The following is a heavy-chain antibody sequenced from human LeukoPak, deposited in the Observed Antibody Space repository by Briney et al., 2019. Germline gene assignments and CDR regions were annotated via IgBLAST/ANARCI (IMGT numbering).Heavy chain of an antibody. CDR1: GVSLSGYY. V-gene: IGHV4-34*01. D-gene: IGHD6-6*01. CDR2: INHSGST. Sequence: SETLSLTCGVNGVSLSGYYWIWIRQTPTQELEWMGEINHSGSTNYNPSLKSRATISVDTAKNQFYLSLTSLTAADTAVYYCARRRWSSSSVIGYWGRGTRVTVSP. J-gene: IGHJ4*02. CDR3: ARRRWSSSSVIGY.